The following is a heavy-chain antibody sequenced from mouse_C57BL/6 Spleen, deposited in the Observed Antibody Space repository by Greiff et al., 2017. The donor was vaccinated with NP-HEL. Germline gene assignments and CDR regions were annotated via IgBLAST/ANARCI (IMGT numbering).Heavy chain of an antibody. CDR2: IYPGAGDT. V-gene: IGHV1-80*01. Sequence: QVQLQQSGAELVKPGASVKISCKASGYAFSSYWMNWVKQRPGKGLEWIGQIYPGAGDTNYNGKFKGKATLTADKSSSTAYMQLSSLTSEDSAVYFCARSGAWYQGDYWGQGTTLTVSS. CDR3: ARSGAWYQGDY. J-gene: IGHJ2*01. D-gene: IGHD2-1*01. CDR1: GYAFSSYW.